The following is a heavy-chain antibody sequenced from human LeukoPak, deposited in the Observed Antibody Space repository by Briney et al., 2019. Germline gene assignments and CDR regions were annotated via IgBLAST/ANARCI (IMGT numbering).Heavy chain of an antibody. V-gene: IGHV1-2*06. J-gene: IGHJ4*01. D-gene: IGHD1-26*01. CDR1: GYTLTAYY. Sequence: ASVTVSCKASGYTLTAYYMHWVRQAPGQGLEWMGRINPNTGGTNYAQKFQGRVTMTRDTSISSAYMELTRLRSDDTAVYYCARESGALSYFDYWGLGTLVTVSS. CDR2: INPNTGGT. CDR3: ARESGALSYFDY.